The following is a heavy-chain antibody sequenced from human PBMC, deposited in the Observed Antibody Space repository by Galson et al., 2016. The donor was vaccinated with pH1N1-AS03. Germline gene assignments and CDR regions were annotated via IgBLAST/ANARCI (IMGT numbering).Heavy chain of an antibody. CDR3: ARVVAGRPFLIDF. CDR1: GYNFVTYG. D-gene: IGHD6-6*01. Sequence: SVQVSCKASGYNFVTYGITWVRQGPGQGLEWMGWINPYSTKTNYAKKVQDRVTMTADTSTTTAHLDLRNLGSDDTAVYYWARVVAGRPFLIDFWGQGTLFIVSS. CDR2: INPYSTKT. J-gene: IGHJ4*02. V-gene: IGHV1-18*01.